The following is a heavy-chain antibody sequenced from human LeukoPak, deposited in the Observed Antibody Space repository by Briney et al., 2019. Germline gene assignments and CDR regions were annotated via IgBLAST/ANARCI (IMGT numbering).Heavy chain of an antibody. CDR2: ISYDGSNK. J-gene: IGHJ4*02. V-gene: IGHV3-30*03. D-gene: IGHD3-16*01. Sequence: PGGSLRLSCAASGFTFSSYGMHWVRQAPGKGLERVAVISYDGSNKYYADSVKGRFTISRDNSKNTLYLQMNSLRAEDTAVYYCARVGLSPDRSYFDYWGQGTLVTVSS. CDR1: GFTFSSYG. CDR3: ARVGLSPDRSYFDY.